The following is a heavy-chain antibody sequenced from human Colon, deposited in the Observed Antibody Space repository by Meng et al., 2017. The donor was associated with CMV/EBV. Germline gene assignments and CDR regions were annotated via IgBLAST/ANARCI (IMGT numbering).Heavy chain of an antibody. D-gene: IGHD3-10*01. V-gene: IGHV3-7*01. CDR3: ARDLRFGESKRGC. CDR2: IKQDGTDR. Sequence: GGSLRLSCAASGFTFSNYWMSWVRQAPGKRLEWVANIKQDGTDRYYVDSVKGRFTISRDNAKNSLYLQMNSLRAEDTAIYYCARDLRFGESKRGCWGQGTLVTVSS. CDR1: GFTFSNYW. J-gene: IGHJ4*02.